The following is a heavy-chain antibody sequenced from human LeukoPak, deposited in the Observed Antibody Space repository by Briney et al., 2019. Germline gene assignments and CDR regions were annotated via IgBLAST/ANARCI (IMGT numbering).Heavy chain of an antibody. D-gene: IGHD1-26*01. CDR3: AKDLGWELPY. V-gene: IGHV3-30*18. J-gene: IGHJ4*02. Sequence: GGSLRLSCAASGFTFSSYGMHWVRQAPGKGLEWVAVISYDGSNKYYADSVKGRFTISRDNSKNTLYLQMNSLRAEDTAVYYCAKDLGWELPYWGQGTLVTVSS. CDR1: GFTFSSYG. CDR2: ISYDGSNK.